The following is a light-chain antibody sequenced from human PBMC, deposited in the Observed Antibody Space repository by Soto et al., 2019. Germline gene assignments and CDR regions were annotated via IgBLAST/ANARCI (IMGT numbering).Light chain of an antibody. V-gene: IGKV3-15*01. CDR3: QQYHNWPIT. CDR2: GTS. J-gene: IGKJ5*01. Sequence: IVMTQSPSTLSVSPGERATLSWRAGQGISSHLAWYQQKPGQAPRLLMYGTSTRATDIPARFSGSGSGTEFTLTISSLQSGDFAVYYCQQYHNWPITFGQGTRLEIK. CDR1: QGISSH.